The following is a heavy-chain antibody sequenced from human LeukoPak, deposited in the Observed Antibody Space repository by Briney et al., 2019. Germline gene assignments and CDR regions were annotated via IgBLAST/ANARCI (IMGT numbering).Heavy chain of an antibody. CDR2: ISAYSGNT. J-gene: IGHJ4*02. CDR3: ARHRYIYGGDY. D-gene: IGHD5-18*01. V-gene: IGHV1-18*01. Sequence: ASVKVCCKASGYTFTSYGISWVRQAPGQGLEWMGWISAYSGNTTYAQKLQGRVTMTTDTSTSTAYMELRSLRSDDTAVYYCARHRYIYGGDYWGQGSPVSVSS. CDR1: GYTFTSYG.